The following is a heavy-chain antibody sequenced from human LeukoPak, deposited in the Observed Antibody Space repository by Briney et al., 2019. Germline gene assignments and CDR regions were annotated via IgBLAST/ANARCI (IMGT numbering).Heavy chain of an antibody. CDR2: IYTSGST. CDR3: ARDRGGRLDYYYMDV. D-gene: IGHD3-16*01. J-gene: IGHJ6*03. CDR1: GGSISSGGYY. V-gene: IGHV4-61*09. Sequence: PSQTLSLTCTVSGGSISSGGYYWSWIRQPAGKGLEWAGHIYTSGSTNYNPSLKSRVTISVDTSTNQFSLKLSSVTAADTAVYYCARDRGGRLDYYYMDVWGKGTTVTVSS.